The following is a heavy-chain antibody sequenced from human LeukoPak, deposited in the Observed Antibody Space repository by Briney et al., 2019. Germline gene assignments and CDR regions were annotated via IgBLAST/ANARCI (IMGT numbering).Heavy chain of an antibody. J-gene: IGHJ3*02. CDR2: IYSGGST. CDR1: GFTVSSNY. Sequence: GGSLRLSCAASGFTVSSNYMSWVRQAPGKGLEWVSVIYSGGSTYYADSVKGRFTISRDNSKNTLYLQMNSLRAEDTAVYYCARVWDTPIMVRGVNGAFDIWGQGTMVTVSS. V-gene: IGHV3-53*01. CDR3: ARVWDTPIMVRGVNGAFDI. D-gene: IGHD3-10*01.